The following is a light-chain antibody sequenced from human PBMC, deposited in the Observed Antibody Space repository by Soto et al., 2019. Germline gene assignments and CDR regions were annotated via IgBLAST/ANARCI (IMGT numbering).Light chain of an antibody. CDR3: QQRSNWPWT. V-gene: IGKV3-11*01. CDR2: DAS. J-gene: IGKJ1*01. Sequence: EIVLTQSPATLSLSPGERATLSCRASQSVSSYLAWYQQKPGQAPWLLIYDASNRATGIPARFSGSGSGTDFKLTISSLEPEDFAVYYCQQRSNWPWTFGQGTKVETK. CDR1: QSVSSY.